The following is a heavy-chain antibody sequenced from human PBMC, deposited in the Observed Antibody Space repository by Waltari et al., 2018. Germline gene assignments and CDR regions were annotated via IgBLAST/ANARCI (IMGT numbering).Heavy chain of an antibody. CDR3: VKYSGFDYFFDY. CDR2: ISNDGRDK. J-gene: IGHJ4*02. Sequence: QFQLVESGGGVVQPGTSLRLSCAASGFTFSNCGIHWVRQPPGKGLEWVAVISNDGRDKHYADSVKSRFIVSRDNSKNTLYLQINSLRADDTAVYYCVKYSGFDYFFDYWGQGTLVTVSS. CDR1: GFTFSNCG. D-gene: IGHD5-12*01. V-gene: IGHV3-30*18.